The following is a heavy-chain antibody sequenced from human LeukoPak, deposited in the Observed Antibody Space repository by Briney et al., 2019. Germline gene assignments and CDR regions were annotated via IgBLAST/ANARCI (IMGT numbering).Heavy chain of an antibody. CDR3: ASHLNSSGWYRGHYFDC. V-gene: IGHV3-74*01. J-gene: IGHJ4*02. Sequence: AGGSLRLSCAASGFTFSTYWMHWVRQAPGKGLVWVSRINSDGSITSYADSVKGRFTISRDNAKKTLYLQMNSLRAEDTAVYYCASHLNSSGWYRGHYFDCWGQGTLVTVSS. D-gene: IGHD6-19*01. CDR1: GFTFSTYW. CDR2: INSDGSIT.